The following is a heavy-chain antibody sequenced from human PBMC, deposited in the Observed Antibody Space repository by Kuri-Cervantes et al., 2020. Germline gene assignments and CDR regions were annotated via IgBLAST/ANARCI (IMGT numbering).Heavy chain of an antibody. D-gene: IGHD3-10*01. V-gene: IGHV3-7*01. CDR1: GFTFSSYW. J-gene: IGHJ6*02. CDR3: ARYYYGSGSYFFSPYYYYGVDV. CDR2: IKQDGSEK. Sequence: GESLKISCAASGFTFSSYWMSWVRQAPGKGLEWVANIKQDGSEKYYVDSVKGRFTISRDNAKNSLYLQMNSLRAEDTAVYYCARYYYGSGSYFFSPYYYYGVDVWGQGTTVTVSS.